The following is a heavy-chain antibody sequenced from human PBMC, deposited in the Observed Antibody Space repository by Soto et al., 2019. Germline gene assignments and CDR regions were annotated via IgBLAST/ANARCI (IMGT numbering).Heavy chain of an antibody. J-gene: IGHJ4*02. CDR3: ARSLWFGELH. CDR1: GFSLSTTGVG. D-gene: IGHD3-10*01. Sequence: QITLKESGPTLVKPTQTLTLTCSFSGFSLSTTGVGVGWIRQSPGKALEWLAIIYWDNDKRYSPSLKSWVTITKDTSKNQVVLTVTNMDPVDTGTYYCARSLWFGELHWGQGALVTVSS. CDR2: IYWDNDK. V-gene: IGHV2-5*02.